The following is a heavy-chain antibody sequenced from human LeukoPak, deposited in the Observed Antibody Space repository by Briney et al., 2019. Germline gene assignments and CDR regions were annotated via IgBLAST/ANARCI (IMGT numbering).Heavy chain of an antibody. CDR3: ARNRWLQYRGYFDY. CDR2: INPNSGGT. V-gene: IGHV1-2*02. CDR1: GYTFTGYY. D-gene: IGHD5-24*01. J-gene: IGHJ4*02. Sequence: ASVKVSCKASGYTFTGYYMHWVRQAPGQGLGWMGWINPNSGGTNYAQKFQGRVTMTRDTSISTAYMELSRLRSDDTAVYYCARNRWLQYRGYFDYWGQGTLVTVSS.